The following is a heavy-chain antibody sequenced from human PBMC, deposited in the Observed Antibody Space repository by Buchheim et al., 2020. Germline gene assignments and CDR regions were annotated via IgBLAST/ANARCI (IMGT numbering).Heavy chain of an antibody. V-gene: IGHV4-59*01. CDR1: GGSISSYY. D-gene: IGHD3-3*01. Sequence: QVQLQESGPGLVKPSETLSLTCTVSGGSISSYYWSWIRQPPGKGLEWIGYIYYSGSTNYNPSLKSRVTISVDTSKNQFSLKLSSVTAADTAVYYCARDSPVYDFWSGYYTGNYYYGMDVWGQGTT. CDR3: ARDSPVYDFWSGYYTGNYYYGMDV. J-gene: IGHJ6*02. CDR2: IYYSGST.